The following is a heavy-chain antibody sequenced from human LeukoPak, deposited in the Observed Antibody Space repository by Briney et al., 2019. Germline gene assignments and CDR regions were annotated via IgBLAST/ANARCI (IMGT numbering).Heavy chain of an antibody. D-gene: IGHD6-6*01. CDR1: GDSFTNYW. CDR2: FYPGDSDT. J-gene: IGHJ3*02. CDR3: ARARAARPDDAFDI. Sequence: GESLKISCKGSGDSFTNYWIAWVRQMPGKGLEWMGIFYPGDSDTRYSPSFQGQVTISADKSISTAYLQWSSLKASDTAMYYCARARAARPDDAFDIWGQGTMVTVSS. V-gene: IGHV5-51*01.